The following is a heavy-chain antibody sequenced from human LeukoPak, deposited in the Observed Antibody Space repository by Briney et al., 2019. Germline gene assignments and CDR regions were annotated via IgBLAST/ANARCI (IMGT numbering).Heavy chain of an antibody. V-gene: IGHV4-38-2*02. CDR2: IYHSGST. J-gene: IGHJ4*02. D-gene: IGHD5-18*01. CDR1: GYSISSGYY. Sequence: PSETLSLTCTVSGYSISSGYYWGWIRQPPGKGLEWIGSIYHSGSTYYNPSLKSRVTISVDTSNNQFSLSLSSVTAADTAVYYCARLFVGADTAMLTQAHFDYWGQGTLVTVSS. CDR3: ARLFVGADTAMLTQAHFDY.